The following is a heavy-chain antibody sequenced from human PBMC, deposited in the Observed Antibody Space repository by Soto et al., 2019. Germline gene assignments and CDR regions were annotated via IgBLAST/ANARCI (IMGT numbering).Heavy chain of an antibody. CDR3: ARDIQSVGPRAIDAFDV. Sequence: QVQLVQSGAELKKPGASVNISFTASGLTFSDNLINWVRQVPGQGLEWMGWLNPDTGNTIYSETFQGRVTMSRHPYASIVSLELSGLETEDTALYFCARDIQSVGPRAIDAFDVCGQGTMITVSS. V-gene: IGHV1-3*01. D-gene: IGHD5-18*01. J-gene: IGHJ3*01. CDR1: GLTFSDNL. CDR2: LNPDTGNT.